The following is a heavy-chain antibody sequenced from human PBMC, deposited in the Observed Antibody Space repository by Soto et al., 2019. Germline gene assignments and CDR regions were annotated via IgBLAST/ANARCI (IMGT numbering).Heavy chain of an antibody. CDR2: ISAYNGNT. CDR3: ARDLEQWLVRTLDY. D-gene: IGHD6-19*01. CDR1: GYTFTSYG. J-gene: IGHJ4*02. V-gene: IGHV1-18*01. Sequence: ASVKVSCKASGYTFTSYGISWVRQAPGQGLEWMGWISAYNGNTNYAQKFQGRVTMTTDTSTSTAYMELRSLRSDDTAVYYCARDLEQWLVRTLDYWGQGTLVTVSS.